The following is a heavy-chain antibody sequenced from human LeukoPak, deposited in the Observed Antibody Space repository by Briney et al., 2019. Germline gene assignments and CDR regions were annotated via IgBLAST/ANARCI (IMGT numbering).Heavy chain of an antibody. J-gene: IGHJ6*03. CDR1: GFTFDDYG. D-gene: IGHD3-3*01. Sequence: GGSLRLSCAASGFTFDDYGMSWLRQAPGKGLEWVSGINWNGGSTGYADSVKGRFTISRDNAKNSLYLQMDSLRAEDTALYYCARSARAFGVVIIYYYMDVWGKGTTVTVSS. V-gene: IGHV3-20*04. CDR2: INWNGGST. CDR3: ARSARAFGVVIIYYYMDV.